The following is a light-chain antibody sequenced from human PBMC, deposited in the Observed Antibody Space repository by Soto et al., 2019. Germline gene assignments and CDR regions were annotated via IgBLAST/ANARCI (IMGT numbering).Light chain of an antibody. Sequence: QSVLTQSPSASASLGASVNLTCSLSSGHNNYAIAWHQQQPEKGPRYLMKLNSDGSHSKGDGIPDRFSGSSSGAERSLTISSLQSDDEADYYCQTWGTGAVVFGGGTKLTVL. J-gene: IGLJ2*01. CDR3: QTWGTGAVV. V-gene: IGLV4-69*01. CDR1: SGHNNYA. CDR2: LNSDGSH.